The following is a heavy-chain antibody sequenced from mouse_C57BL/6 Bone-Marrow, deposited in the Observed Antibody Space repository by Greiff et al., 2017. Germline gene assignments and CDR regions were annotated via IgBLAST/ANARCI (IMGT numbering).Heavy chain of an antibody. J-gene: IGHJ3*01. D-gene: IGHD2-3*01. CDR1: GYTFTSYG. CDR3: ARDDGAYGGFAY. V-gene: IGHV1-81*01. CDR2: IYPRSGNT. Sequence: QVQLKESGAELARPGASVKLSCKASGYTFTSYGISWVKQRTGQGLEWIGEIYPRSGNTYYNEKFKGKATLTADKSSSTAYMELRSLTSEDSAVYFCARDDGAYGGFAYWGQGTLVTVSA.